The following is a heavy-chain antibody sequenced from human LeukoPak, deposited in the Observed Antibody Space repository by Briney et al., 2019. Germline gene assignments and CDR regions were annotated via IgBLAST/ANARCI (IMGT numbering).Heavy chain of an antibody. J-gene: IGHJ6*03. CDR2: ISSSGSYI. Sequence: GGSLRLSCAASGFTFSTYSMNWVRQAPGKGLEWVSSISSSGSYIYYADSVKGRFTISRDNAKNSLYLQMNSLKTEDTAVYYCTRALMVRGASGDYYYMDVWGKGTTVTISS. V-gene: IGHV3-21*03. CDR3: TRALMVRGASGDYYYMDV. D-gene: IGHD3-10*01. CDR1: GFTFSTYS.